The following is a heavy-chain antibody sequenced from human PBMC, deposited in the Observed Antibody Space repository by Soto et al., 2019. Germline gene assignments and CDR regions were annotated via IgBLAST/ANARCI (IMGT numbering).Heavy chain of an antibody. CDR1: GGSISSSSYY. J-gene: IGHJ4*02. D-gene: IGHD4-17*01. CDR2: IYYSGST. V-gene: IGHV4-39*01. Sequence: PSETLSLTCTVSGGSISSSSYYWGWIRQPPGKGLEWIGSIYYSGSTYYNPSLKSRVTISVDTSKNQFSLKLSSVTAADTAVYYCARCPPDPPYGERLCDYWGPGTLVTVSS. CDR3: ARCPPDPPYGERLCDY.